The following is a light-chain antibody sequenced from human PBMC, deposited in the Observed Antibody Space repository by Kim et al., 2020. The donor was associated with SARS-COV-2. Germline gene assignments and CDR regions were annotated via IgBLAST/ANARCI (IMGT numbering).Light chain of an antibody. Sequence: EIVTTQSPATLSVSPGERATLSCRASQSVRSSLAWYQQKPGQAPRLLIYDASIRAAGVPARFTGSGSGTEFTLTISSLQSEDFAIYFCQQYYTWSALTFGGGTKLEIK. CDR3: QQYYTWSALT. CDR1: QSVRSS. J-gene: IGKJ4*01. CDR2: DAS. V-gene: IGKV3D-15*01.